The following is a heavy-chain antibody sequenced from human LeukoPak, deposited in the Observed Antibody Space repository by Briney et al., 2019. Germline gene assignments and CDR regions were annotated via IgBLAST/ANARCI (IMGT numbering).Heavy chain of an antibody. D-gene: IGHD2-21*02. CDR2: IYTSGST. Sequence: PSETLSLTCTVSGGSISSGSYYWSWIRQPAGKGLEWIGRIYTSGSTNYNPSLKSRVTISVDTSKNQFSLKLSSVTAADTAVYYCARDRLVVTAPFDIWGQGTMVTVSS. V-gene: IGHV4-61*02. J-gene: IGHJ3*02. CDR3: ARDRLVVTAPFDI. CDR1: GGSISSGSYY.